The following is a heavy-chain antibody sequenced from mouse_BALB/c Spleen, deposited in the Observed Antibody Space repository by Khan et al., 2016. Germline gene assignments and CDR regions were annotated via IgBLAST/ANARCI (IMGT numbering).Heavy chain of an antibody. Sequence: EVELVESGGGLVKPGGSLKLSCAASGFTFSSYVMSWVRQTPEKRLEWVASISTGGDIYYPDSVKGRFTISRDNARNILYLQMASLRSEDTAMYYCARGDYDWRYYYSIDYWGQGTSVTVSS. CDR3: ARGDYDWRYYYSIDY. J-gene: IGHJ4*01. CDR1: GFTFSSYV. CDR2: ISTGGDI. D-gene: IGHD2-4*01. V-gene: IGHV5-6-5*01.